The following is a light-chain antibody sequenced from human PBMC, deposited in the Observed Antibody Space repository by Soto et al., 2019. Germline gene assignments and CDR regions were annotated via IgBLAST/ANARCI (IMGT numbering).Light chain of an antibody. V-gene: IGKV3-20*01. CDR3: LQYDTSPPRYT. Sequence: EVVLTQSPGTLSLSPGERATLSCRASRSVSHRYLAWYQQKPGQAPRLLIFGPSSRATGIPDRFSGSGSGTDFTLTISSLEPEDFAVYYCLQYDTSPPRYTFGQGTKLEIK. J-gene: IGKJ2*01. CDR2: GPS. CDR1: RSVSHRY.